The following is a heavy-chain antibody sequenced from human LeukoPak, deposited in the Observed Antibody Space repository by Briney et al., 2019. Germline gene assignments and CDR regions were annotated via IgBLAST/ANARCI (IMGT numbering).Heavy chain of an antibody. CDR2: IIPIFGTA. CDR1: GGTFSSYA. D-gene: IGHD2-2*01. CDR3: AGGYCSSTSCWEFDY. V-gene: IGHV1-69*13. Sequence: GASVKVSCKASGGTFSSYAISWVRQAPGQGLEWMGGIIPIFGTANYAQKFQGRVTITADESTSTAYMELSSLRSEDTAVYYCAGGYCSSTSCWEFDYWGQGTLVTVSS. J-gene: IGHJ4*02.